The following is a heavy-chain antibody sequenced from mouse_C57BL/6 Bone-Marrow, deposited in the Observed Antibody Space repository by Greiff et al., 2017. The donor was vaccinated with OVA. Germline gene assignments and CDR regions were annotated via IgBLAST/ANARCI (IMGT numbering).Heavy chain of an antibody. V-gene: IGHV1-64*01. J-gene: IGHJ2*01. Sequence: QVQLKQPGAELVKPGASVQLSCKASGYTFTSYWMHWVKQRPGQGLEWIGMIHPNSGSTNYNEKFKSKATLTVDKSSSTAYMQLSSLSSEDSAVYYCARGGYGSLYYFDYWGQGTTLTVSS. CDR3: ARGGYGSLYYFDY. CDR2: IHPNSGST. CDR1: GYTFTSYW. D-gene: IGHD1-1*01.